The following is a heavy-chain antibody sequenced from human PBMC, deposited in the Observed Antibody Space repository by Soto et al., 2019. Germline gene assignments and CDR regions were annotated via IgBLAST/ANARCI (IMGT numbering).Heavy chain of an antibody. CDR2: ISYDGSNK. V-gene: IGHV3-30*18. CDR1: GFTFSSYG. Sequence: GGSLRLSCAASGFTFSSYGMHWVRQAPGKGLEWVAVISYDGSNKYYADSVKGRFTISRDNSKNTLYLQMNSLRAEDTAVYYCAKSVDIVATIERAPDAFDIWGQGTMVTVSS. J-gene: IGHJ3*02. D-gene: IGHD5-12*01. CDR3: AKSVDIVATIERAPDAFDI.